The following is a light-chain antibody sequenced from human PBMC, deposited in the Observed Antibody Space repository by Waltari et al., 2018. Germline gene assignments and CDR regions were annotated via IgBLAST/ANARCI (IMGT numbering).Light chain of an antibody. V-gene: IGKV1-5*03. J-gene: IGKJ1*01. Sequence: DIQMTQSPAALSASVGDRVTITCRASQSISTWLAWYQQKPGKAPKLLIYKASSVQSGVPSMFSGSGSETEFTLTITSLHPDDFATYYCQHYNSYPWTFGQGTKVEIK. CDR3: QHYNSYPWT. CDR1: QSISTW. CDR2: KAS.